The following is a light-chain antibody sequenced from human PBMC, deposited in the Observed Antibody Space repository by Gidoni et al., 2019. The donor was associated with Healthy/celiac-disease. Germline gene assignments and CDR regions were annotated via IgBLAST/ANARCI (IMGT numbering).Light chain of an antibody. CDR2: WAS. CDR3: QQYYSTPPLT. Sequence: DIVMTQLPDSPAVSLGERATINCKSSQSVLYSSNNKNYLAWYQQKPGQPPKLLIYWASTRESGVPDRFSGSGSGTDFTLTISSLQAEDVAVYYCQQYYSTPPLTFGGGTKVEIK. J-gene: IGKJ4*01. V-gene: IGKV4-1*01. CDR1: QSVLYSSNNKNY.